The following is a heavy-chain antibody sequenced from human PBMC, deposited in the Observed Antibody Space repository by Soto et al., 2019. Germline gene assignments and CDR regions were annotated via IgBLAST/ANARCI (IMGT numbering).Heavy chain of an antibody. J-gene: IGHJ3*02. CDR2: ISGSGGST. CDR3: AKDYYDSSGYYPGGAFDI. CDR1: GFTFSSYA. Sequence: GGSLRLSCAASGFTFSSYAMSWVRQAPGKGLEWVSAISGSGGSTYYADSVKGRFTISRDNSKNTLYLQMNSLRAEDTAVYYCAKDYYDSSGYYPGGAFDIWGQGTMVT. V-gene: IGHV3-23*01. D-gene: IGHD3-22*01.